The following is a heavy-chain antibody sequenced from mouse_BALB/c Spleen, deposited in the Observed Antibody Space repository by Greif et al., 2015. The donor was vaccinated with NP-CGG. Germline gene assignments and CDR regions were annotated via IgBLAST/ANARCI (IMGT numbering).Heavy chain of an antibody. CDR3: AREPLYYGSSYDAIDY. Sequence: VMLVESGPGLVQPSQSLSITCTVSGFSLTSYGVHWVRQSPGKGLEWLGVIWSGGSTDYNAAFISRLSISKDNSKSQVFFKMNSLQANDTAIYYCAREPLYYGSSYDAIDYWGQGTSVTVSS. CDR2: IWSGGST. J-gene: IGHJ4*01. D-gene: IGHD1-1*01. CDR1: GFSLTSYG. V-gene: IGHV2-2*02.